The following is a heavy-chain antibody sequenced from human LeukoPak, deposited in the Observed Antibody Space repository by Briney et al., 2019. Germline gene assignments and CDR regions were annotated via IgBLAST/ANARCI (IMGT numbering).Heavy chain of an antibody. J-gene: IGHJ5*02. CDR2: IYNSGST. Sequence: RASETLSLTCTVSGGSISSGGYYWSWIRQHPGKGLEWIGYIYNSGSTHYNPSLNSRVTISVDTSKNQFFLKLGSMTAADTAVYYCVRDKTQASSGNYYSWGIDPWGQGTLVTVSS. V-gene: IGHV4-31*03. CDR3: VRDKTQASSGNYYSWGIDP. CDR1: GGSISSGGYY. D-gene: IGHD3-10*01.